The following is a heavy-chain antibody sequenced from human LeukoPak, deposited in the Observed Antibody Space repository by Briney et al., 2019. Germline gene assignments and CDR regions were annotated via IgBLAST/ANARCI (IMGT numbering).Heavy chain of an antibody. V-gene: IGHV3-7*05. CDR3: ARFGVAYGVDV. Sequence: GGSLRLSCAASGFTFSTYWMSWVRQAPGKGPEWVANIKQDGSEKYYVDSVKGRFTISRDNAKNSLYLQMNSLRADDTAVYYCARFGVAYGVDVWGQGTTVTVSS. CDR1: GFTFSTYW. CDR2: IKQDGSEK. J-gene: IGHJ6*02. D-gene: IGHD3-16*01.